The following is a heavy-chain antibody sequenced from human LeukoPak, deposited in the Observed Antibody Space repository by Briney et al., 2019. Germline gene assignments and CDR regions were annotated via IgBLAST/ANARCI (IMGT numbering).Heavy chain of an antibody. CDR2: ISASGGST. J-gene: IGHJ4*02. CDR3: AKAEGYDILTGLDY. V-gene: IGHV3-23*01. D-gene: IGHD3-9*01. Sequence: GGSLRLSCAASGFTFSSYAMSWVRQAPGKGLEWVSGISASGGSTYYADSVKGRFTISRDNSKNTLYLQMNSLGTEDTAVYYCAKAEGYDILTGLDYWGQGTLVTVSS. CDR1: GFTFSSYA.